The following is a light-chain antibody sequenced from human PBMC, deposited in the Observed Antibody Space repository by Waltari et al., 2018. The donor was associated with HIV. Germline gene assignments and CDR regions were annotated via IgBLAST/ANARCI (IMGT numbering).Light chain of an antibody. CDR3: QSSDRMSDSWV. J-gene: IGLJ3*02. Sequence: QSALTQPPSVSGAPGQRVAISCTGLRTTHFGTTHAVHWYQHMPGTGPRLLISSDNKRHSGVPERFSASKSGTSASLAITGLQAEDEADYYCQSSDRMSDSWVFGGGTRLTVL. CDR1: RTTHFGTTHA. CDR2: SDN. V-gene: IGLV1-40*01.